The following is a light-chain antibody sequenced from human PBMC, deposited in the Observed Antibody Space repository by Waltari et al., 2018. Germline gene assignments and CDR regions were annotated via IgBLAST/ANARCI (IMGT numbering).Light chain of an antibody. V-gene: IGKV1-39*01. J-gene: IGKJ1*01. CDR1: QSVIDY. Sequence: DVQMTQSPSSLSASVGDRVTITCRARQSVIDYLNWYQQKPGKAPELLISGASNLQSGAPSRFSGSGSGTDFTLTIRSLHPEDFATFYCQQTYTSPWTFGQGTKVEIK. CDR3: QQTYTSPWT. CDR2: GAS.